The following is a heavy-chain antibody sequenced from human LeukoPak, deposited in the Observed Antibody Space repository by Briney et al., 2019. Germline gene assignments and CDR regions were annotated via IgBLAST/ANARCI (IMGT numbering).Heavy chain of an antibody. V-gene: IGHV4-61*02. J-gene: IGHJ4*02. CDR1: GGSISSGSYY. Sequence: SETLSLTCTVSGGSISSGSYYWSWIRQPAGKGLEWIGRIYTSGSTNYNPSLKSRVTISVDTSKNQFSLKLSSVTAADTAVYYCARLNVDIVATTFDYWGQGTLFTVSS. CDR2: IYTSGST. D-gene: IGHD5-12*01. CDR3: ARLNVDIVATTFDY.